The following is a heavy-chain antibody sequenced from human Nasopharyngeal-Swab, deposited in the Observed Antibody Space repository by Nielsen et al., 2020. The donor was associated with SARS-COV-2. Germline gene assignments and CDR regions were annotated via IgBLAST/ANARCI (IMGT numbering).Heavy chain of an antibody. J-gene: IGHJ3*02. D-gene: IGHD1-26*01. CDR2: IRSKTYGGAP. CDR3: ARSVGSFYGQGAFDI. CDR1: GFTFGDYA. V-gene: IGHV3-49*01. Sequence: GGSLRLSCTTSGFTFGDYAMSWFRQAPGKGPEWVAFIRSKTYGGAPEYAASGKGRFTFSSDGAESVAYLQMNSLETEDTGVYYCARSVGSFYGQGAFDIWGQGTMVTVSS.